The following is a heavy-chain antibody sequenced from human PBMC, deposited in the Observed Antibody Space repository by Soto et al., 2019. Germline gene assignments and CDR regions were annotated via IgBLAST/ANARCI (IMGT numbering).Heavy chain of an antibody. CDR2: MNPNSGNT. CDR3: ARGAVVVVAATPVDY. D-gene: IGHD2-15*01. CDR1: GYTFTSYD. V-gene: IGHV1-8*01. J-gene: IGHJ4*02. Sequence: GASVKVSCKASGYTFTSYDINWVRQATGQGLEWMGWMNPNSGNTGYAQKFQGRVTMTRNTSISTAYMELSSLRSEDTAVYYCARGAVVVVAATPVDYGGQGTLVPVSS.